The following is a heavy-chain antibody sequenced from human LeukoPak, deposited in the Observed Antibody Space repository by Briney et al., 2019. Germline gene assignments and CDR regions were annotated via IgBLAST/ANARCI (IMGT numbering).Heavy chain of an antibody. CDR1: GFTFSSYA. CDR2: ISNSDYST. Sequence: GGSLRLSCAASGFTFSSYAMSWLRQAPGKGLEWVSTISNSDYSTYYADSVKGRFTISRANSENTLYLQMNSLRAEDTAVYYCAELGITMIGGVWGKGTTVTISS. J-gene: IGHJ6*04. CDR3: AELGITMIGGV. V-gene: IGHV3-23*01. D-gene: IGHD3-10*02.